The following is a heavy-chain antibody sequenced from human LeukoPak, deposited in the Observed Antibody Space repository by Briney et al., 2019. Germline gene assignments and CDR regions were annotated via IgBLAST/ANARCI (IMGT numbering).Heavy chain of an antibody. CDR1: GFTFSSYA. Sequence: GGSLRLSCAASGFTFSSYAMSWARQAPGRGLEWVSAISGSGGSTYYADSVKGRFTISRDNSKNTLYLQMNSLRAEDTAVYYCAKAGSYSNYGDFDYWGQGTLVTVSS. J-gene: IGHJ4*02. CDR2: ISGSGGST. CDR3: AKAGSYSNYGDFDY. V-gene: IGHV3-23*01. D-gene: IGHD4-11*01.